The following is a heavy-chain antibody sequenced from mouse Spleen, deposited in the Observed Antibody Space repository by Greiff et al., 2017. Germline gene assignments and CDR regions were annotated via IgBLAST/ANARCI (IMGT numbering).Heavy chain of an antibody. CDR2: INPSNGGT. V-gene: IGHV1S81*02. CDR3: TRGRGYWYFDV. Sequence: VQLQQPGAELVKPGASVKLSCKASGYTFTSYYMYWVKQRPGQGLEWIGGINPSNGGTNFNEKFKSKATLTVDKSSSTAYMQLSSLTSEDSAVYYCTRGRGYWYFDVWGAGTTVTVSS. J-gene: IGHJ1*01. CDR1: GYTFTSYY.